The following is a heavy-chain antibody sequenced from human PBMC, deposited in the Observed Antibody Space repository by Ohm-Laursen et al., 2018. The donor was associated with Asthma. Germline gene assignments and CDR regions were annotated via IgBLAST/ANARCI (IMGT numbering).Heavy chain of an antibody. CDR2: INPNSGGT. V-gene: IGHV1-2*06. CDR3: ARDVIHDILTGTPDY. CDR1: GYTFTGYY. D-gene: IGHD3-9*01. J-gene: IGHJ4*02. Sequence: GSSVKVSCKASGYTFTGYYMHWVRQAPGQGLEWMGRINPNSGGTNYAQKFQGRVTMTRDTSISTAYMELSRLRSDDTAVYYCARDVIHDILTGTPDYWGQGTLVTVSS.